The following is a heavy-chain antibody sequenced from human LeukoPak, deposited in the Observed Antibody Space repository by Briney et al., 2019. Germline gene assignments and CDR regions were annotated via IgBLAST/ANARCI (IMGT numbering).Heavy chain of an antibody. Sequence: PSQTLSLTCAVSGGSISSGGYSWSWIRQPPGKGLEWIGYIYHSGSTYYNPSLKSRVTISVDRSKNQFSLKLSSVTAADTAVYYCARFIKRGYSGYDLVEYFDYWGQGTLVTVSS. D-gene: IGHD5-12*01. CDR1: GGSISSGGYS. J-gene: IGHJ4*02. CDR2: IYHSGST. CDR3: ARFIKRGYSGYDLVEYFDY. V-gene: IGHV4-30-2*01.